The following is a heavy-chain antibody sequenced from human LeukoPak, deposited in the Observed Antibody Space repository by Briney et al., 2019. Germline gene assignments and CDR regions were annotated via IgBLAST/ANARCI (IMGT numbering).Heavy chain of an antibody. J-gene: IGHJ5*02. D-gene: IGHD3-10*02. V-gene: IGHV3-23*01. CDR1: GFSFSNYW. CDR2: ISGSGGST. Sequence: TGGSLRLSCAASGFSFSNYWFHWVRQAPGKGLEWVSAISGSGGSTYYADSVKGRFTISRDNSKNTLYLQMNSLRAEDTAVYYCAKSLRPLVPMSWFDPWGQGTLVTVSS. CDR3: AKSLRPLVPMSWFDP.